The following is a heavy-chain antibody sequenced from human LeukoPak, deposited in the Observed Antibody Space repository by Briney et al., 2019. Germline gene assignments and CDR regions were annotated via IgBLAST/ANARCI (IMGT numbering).Heavy chain of an antibody. CDR1: GFTFSSYA. CDR3: ARARLVSDSSGYCYYYGMDV. V-gene: IGHV3-23*01. J-gene: IGHJ6*02. CDR2: ISGSGGST. D-gene: IGHD3-22*01. Sequence: GGSLRLSCAASGFTFSSYAMSWVRQAPGKGLEWVSAISGSGGSTYYADSVKGRFTISRDNAKNSLYLQMNSLRAEDTAVYYCARARLVSDSSGYCYYYGMDVWGQGTTVTVSS.